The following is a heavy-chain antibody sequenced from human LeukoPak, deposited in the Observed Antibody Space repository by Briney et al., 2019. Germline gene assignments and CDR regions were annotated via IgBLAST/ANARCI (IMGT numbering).Heavy chain of an antibody. D-gene: IGHD1-26*01. CDR3: ARDQGYSGSRRY. Sequence: GGSLRLSCAASGFTFSSYSMNWVRQAPGKGLEWVSSISSSSSYIYYADSVKGRFTISRDNAKNSLYLQMNSLRAEDTAVYYCARDQGYSGSRRYWGQGTLVTVSS. J-gene: IGHJ4*02. CDR1: GFTFSSYS. CDR2: ISSSSSYI. V-gene: IGHV3-21*01.